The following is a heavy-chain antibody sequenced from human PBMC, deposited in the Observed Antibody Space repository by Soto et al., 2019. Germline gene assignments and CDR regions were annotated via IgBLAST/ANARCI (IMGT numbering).Heavy chain of an antibody. V-gene: IGHV1-69*04. CDR1: GGTFSSYT. CDR3: ARDHCTNGVCPYYYYMDV. D-gene: IGHD2-8*01. Sequence: ASVKVSCKASGGTFSSYTISWVRQAPGQGLEWMGRIIPILGIANYAQKFQGRVTITADKSTSTAYMELSSLRSEDTAVYYCARDHCTNGVCPYYYYMDVWGKGTTVTVSS. J-gene: IGHJ6*03. CDR2: IIPILGIA.